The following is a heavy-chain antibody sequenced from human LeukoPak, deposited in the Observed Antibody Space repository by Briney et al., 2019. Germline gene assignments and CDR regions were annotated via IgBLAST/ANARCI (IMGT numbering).Heavy chain of an antibody. V-gene: IGHV3-21*01. Sequence: GGSLRLSCAASGFTFSSYSMNWVRQAPGKGLEWVSSISSSSSYIYYADSVKGRFTISRDNAKNSLYLQMNSLRAEDTAVYYCATLLRASYYDILTGHDAFDIWGQGTMVTVSS. CDR1: GFTFSSYS. CDR2: ISSSSSYI. D-gene: IGHD3-9*01. J-gene: IGHJ3*02. CDR3: ATLLRASYYDILTGHDAFDI.